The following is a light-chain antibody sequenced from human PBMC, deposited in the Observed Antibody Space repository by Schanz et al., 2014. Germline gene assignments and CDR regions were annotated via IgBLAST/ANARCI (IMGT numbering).Light chain of an antibody. Sequence: QSVLTQPPSVSGAPGQSVTISCTGSTSNIGTGYDVHWYQQLPGTAPKLLIYRNTNRPSGVPDRFSGSKSGNTASLTVSGLQTEDEADYSCTSYAGSNNWVFGGGTKLTVL. CDR2: RNT. V-gene: IGLV1-40*01. J-gene: IGLJ2*01. CDR1: TSNIGTGYD. CDR3: TSYAGSNNWV.